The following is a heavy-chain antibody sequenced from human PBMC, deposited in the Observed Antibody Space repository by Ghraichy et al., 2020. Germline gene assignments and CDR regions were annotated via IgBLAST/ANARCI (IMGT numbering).Heavy chain of an antibody. Sequence: GGSLRLSCAASGFTFSSYAMSWVRQAPGKGLEWVSAISGSGGSTYYADSVKGRFTISRDNSKNTLYLQMNSLRAEDTAVYYCAKVGIAAAGRQTYYYYGMDVWGQGTTVTVSS. V-gene: IGHV3-23*01. CDR3: AKVGIAAAGRQTYYYYGMDV. CDR2: ISGSGGST. CDR1: GFTFSSYA. D-gene: IGHD6-13*01. J-gene: IGHJ6*02.